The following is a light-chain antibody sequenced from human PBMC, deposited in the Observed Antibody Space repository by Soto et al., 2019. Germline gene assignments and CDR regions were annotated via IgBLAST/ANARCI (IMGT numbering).Light chain of an antibody. Sequence: QYALTQPASVSGSPGQAITISCTGTSSDVGGYSYVSWYQQLPGKAPKLMIYDVSNRPSGVSNRFSGSKSGNTASLTISGLQSEDEGDYYCSSYTSSSTLVLFGGGTKLTVL. CDR3: SSYTSSSTLVL. CDR2: DVS. V-gene: IGLV2-14*01. J-gene: IGLJ2*01. CDR1: SSDVGGYSY.